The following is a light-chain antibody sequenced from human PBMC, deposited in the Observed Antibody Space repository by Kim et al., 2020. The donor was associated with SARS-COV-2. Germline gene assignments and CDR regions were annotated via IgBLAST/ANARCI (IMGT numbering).Light chain of an antibody. Sequence: SYELTQPPSVSVAPGKTARITCGGNNIGSKSVHWYQQKPGQAPVLVVYGDSDRPSGIPERFSGSNSGNTATLTISRVEAGDEADYYCQVWDSSSDLYYVFGTGTKVTVL. CDR2: GDS. CDR3: QVWDSSSDLYYV. V-gene: IGLV3-21*03. CDR1: NIGSKS. J-gene: IGLJ1*01.